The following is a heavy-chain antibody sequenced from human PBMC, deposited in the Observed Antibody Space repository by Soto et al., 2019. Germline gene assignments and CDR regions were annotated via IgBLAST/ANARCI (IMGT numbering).Heavy chain of an antibody. V-gene: IGHV5-51*01. D-gene: IGHD2-15*01. Sequence: GESLKISCKGSGYSFTSYWIGWVRQMPGKGLECMGIIYPGDSDTRYSPSFQGQVTISADKSISTAYLQWSSLKASDTAMYYFAQTRDSVFLSRAFDVWGQGTMVNVS. J-gene: IGHJ3*01. CDR2: IYPGDSDT. CDR1: GYSFTSYW. CDR3: AQTRDSVFLSRAFDV.